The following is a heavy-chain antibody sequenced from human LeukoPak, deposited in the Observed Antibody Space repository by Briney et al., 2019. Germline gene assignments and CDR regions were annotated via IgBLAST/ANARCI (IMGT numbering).Heavy chain of an antibody. CDR3: ARDLERGQQLVDY. V-gene: IGHV1-18*01. D-gene: IGHD6-13*01. CDR2: ISAYNGNT. Sequence: ASVKVSCKASGYTFTTYGITWVRQAPGQGLEWMGWISAYNGNTNYAQKFQGRVTMTRDTSISTAYMELSRLRSDDTAVYYCARDLERGQQLVDYWGQGTLVTVSS. CDR1: GYTFTTYG. J-gene: IGHJ4*02.